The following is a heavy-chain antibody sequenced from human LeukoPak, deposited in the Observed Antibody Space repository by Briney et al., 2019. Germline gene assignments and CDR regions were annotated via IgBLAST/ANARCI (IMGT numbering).Heavy chain of an antibody. CDR2: ISSSSSYI. CDR3: AAGSHYSSSWYNFDY. D-gene: IGHD6-13*01. J-gene: IGHJ4*02. Sequence: GGSLRLSCAATGFTFSSYSMNWVRQAPGKGLEWVSSISSSSSYIYYADSVKGRFTISRDNAKYSLYLQMNSLRAEDTAVYYCAAGSHYSSSWYNFDYWGQGTLVTVSS. V-gene: IGHV3-21*01. CDR1: GFTFSSYS.